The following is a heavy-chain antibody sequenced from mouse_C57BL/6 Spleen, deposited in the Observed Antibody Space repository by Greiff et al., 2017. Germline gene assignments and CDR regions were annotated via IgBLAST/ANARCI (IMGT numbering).Heavy chain of an antibody. Sequence: VQLQQSGAELVRPGASVTLSCKASGYTFTDYEMHWVKQTPVHGLEWIGAIDPETGGTAYNQKFKGKAILTAAKSSSTAYMELRSLTSEDSAVYYCTRAYGSSFRYFDVWGTGTTVTVSS. D-gene: IGHD1-1*01. CDR1: GYTFTDYE. CDR3: TRAYGSSFRYFDV. CDR2: IDPETGGT. V-gene: IGHV1-15*01. J-gene: IGHJ1*03.